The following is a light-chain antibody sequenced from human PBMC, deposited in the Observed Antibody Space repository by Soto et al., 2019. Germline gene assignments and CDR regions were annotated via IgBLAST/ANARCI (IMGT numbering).Light chain of an antibody. Sequence: QSVLTQPPSASGTPGQRVTISCSGRSSNIGSNYVYWYQQLPGTAPKLLIYSNNQRPSGVPDRFSGSKSGTSASLAISVLRSEDEADYYCAAWDDSLSGRVFGGGTKLTVL. CDR3: AAWDDSLSGRV. CDR1: SSNIGSNY. CDR2: SNN. J-gene: IGLJ3*02. V-gene: IGLV1-47*02.